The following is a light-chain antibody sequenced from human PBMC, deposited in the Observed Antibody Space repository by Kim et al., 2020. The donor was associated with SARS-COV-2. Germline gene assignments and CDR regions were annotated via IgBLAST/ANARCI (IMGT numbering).Light chain of an antibody. V-gene: IGLV1-47*01. CDR2: RSD. CDR3: AAWDDSLSGRV. Sequence: GQRVTMSCSGSSSNNERNYVYWYQQVPGTAPKVLIYRSDQRPSGGPDRFSGSKSGTSASLAISGLRSEDEADYYCAAWDDSLSGRVFGGGTQLTVL. J-gene: IGLJ3*02. CDR1: SSNNERNY.